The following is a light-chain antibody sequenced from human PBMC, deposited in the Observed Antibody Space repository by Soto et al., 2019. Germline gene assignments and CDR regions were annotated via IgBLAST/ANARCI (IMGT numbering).Light chain of an antibody. CDR3: QSYDSSLRSVV. CDR2: GNS. J-gene: IGLJ2*01. V-gene: IGLV1-40*01. Sequence: QSVLTQPPSVSGAPGQRVTISCTGSSSNIGAGYDVHWYQQLPGTAPKLLIYGNSNRPSGVPDRFSGSKSGTSASLAITGLQAVDEADYYCQSYDSSLRSVVFGGGTKLTVL. CDR1: SSNIGAGYD.